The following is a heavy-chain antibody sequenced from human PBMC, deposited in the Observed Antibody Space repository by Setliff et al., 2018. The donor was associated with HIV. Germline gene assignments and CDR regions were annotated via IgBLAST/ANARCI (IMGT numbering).Heavy chain of an antibody. D-gene: IGHD3-10*02. Sequence: GASVKVSCKASGYTFTNYAIHWVRQAPGQRLEWMGWINVGKGNTKYSQDLQGRVTITRDASASTAYMELNSLRSEDMAVYYCARIVRPSYYYYYYMDVWGKGTTVTVS. V-gene: IGHV1-3*03. J-gene: IGHJ6*03. CDR1: GYTFTNYA. CDR2: INVGKGNT. CDR3: ARIVRPSYYYYYYMDV.